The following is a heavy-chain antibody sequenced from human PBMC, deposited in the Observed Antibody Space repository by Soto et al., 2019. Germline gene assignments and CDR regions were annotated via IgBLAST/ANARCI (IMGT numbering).Heavy chain of an antibody. CDR2: INHGGST. J-gene: IGHJ6*04. Sequence: SETLSLTCAVYGGSFSGYYWSWIRQSPGKGLEWIGEINHGGSTNYNPSLKSRVTISVDTSKNQFSLNLSSVTAADTAVYYCGRGRSIWWVLRYFDTYVMDVWGKGTTVTVSS. CDR3: GRGRSIWWVLRYFDTYVMDV. CDR1: GGSFSGYY. D-gene: IGHD3-9*01. V-gene: IGHV4-34*01.